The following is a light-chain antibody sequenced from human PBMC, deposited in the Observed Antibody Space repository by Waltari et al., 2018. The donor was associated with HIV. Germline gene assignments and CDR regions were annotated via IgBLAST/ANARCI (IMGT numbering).Light chain of an antibody. CDR3: NSYAGSNNWV. Sequence: QSALTQPPSVSGSPGQSVTISCTGTSSDVGSYNRVSGYQQPPGTAPKLMIYEVSTRPSGVPDRFSGSKSANTASLTVSGLQADDEADYYCNSYAGSNNWVFGGGTKLTVL. J-gene: IGLJ3*02. CDR2: EVS. V-gene: IGLV2-18*02. CDR1: SSDVGSYNR.